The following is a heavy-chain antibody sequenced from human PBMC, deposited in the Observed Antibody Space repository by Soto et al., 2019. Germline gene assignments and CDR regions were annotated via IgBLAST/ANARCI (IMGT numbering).Heavy chain of an antibody. V-gene: IGHV3-23*01. CDR2: IGVGGGDR. CDR1: GFTFNSYA. J-gene: IGHJ4*02. D-gene: IGHD3-10*01. CDR3: ARVRFGELV. Sequence: EVQLLESGGGLVQPGASLRLSCAASGFTFNSYAMSWVRQAPGKGLEWVSIIGVGGGDRYYPESVKGRFTISRDNSRDTLYLEMNSLRDEYTAVYYCARVRFGELVWGQGTLVTVSS.